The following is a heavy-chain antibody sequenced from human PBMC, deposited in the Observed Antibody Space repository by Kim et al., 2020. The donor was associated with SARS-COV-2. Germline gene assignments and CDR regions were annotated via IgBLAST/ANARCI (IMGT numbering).Heavy chain of an antibody. Sequence: SQTLSLTCAISGDYVSSNNAAWNWIRQSPSRGLEWLGRTYYRSKWYNDYAVSVKSRITINPDTSKNQFSLQLNSVTPEDTAVYYCARDLQGSGSYYLQWLANFDYWGQGTLVTVSS. V-gene: IGHV6-1*01. J-gene: IGHJ4*02. CDR3: ARDLQGSGSYYLQWLANFDY. D-gene: IGHD3-10*01. CDR2: TYYRSKWYN. CDR1: GDYVSSNNAA.